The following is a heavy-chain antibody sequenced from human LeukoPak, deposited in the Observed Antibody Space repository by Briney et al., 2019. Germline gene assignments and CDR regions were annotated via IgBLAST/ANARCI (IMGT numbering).Heavy chain of an antibody. CDR2: ITGSGGYT. D-gene: IGHD6-19*01. J-gene: IGHJ5*02. V-gene: IGHV3-23*01. Sequence: GGSLRLSCAASGFTFSSYAMTWVRQAPGKGLEWVSTITGSGGYTYYADSVKGRFTISRDNSKNTVYLQMNSLRAEDTAVYYCAKDQGIAVTPGWLDPWGQGTLVTVSS. CDR3: AKDQGIAVTPGWLDP. CDR1: GFTFSSYA.